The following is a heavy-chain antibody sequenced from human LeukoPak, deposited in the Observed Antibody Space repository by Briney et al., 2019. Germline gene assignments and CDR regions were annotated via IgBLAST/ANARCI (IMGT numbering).Heavy chain of an antibody. J-gene: IGHJ4*02. D-gene: IGHD3-10*01. CDR3: ARGLGGFITFSGSYYD. Sequence: PSEALSLTCAVYGGSFSGYYWSWIRQPPGKGLEWIGEINHSGSTNYNPSLKSRVTISVDTSKNQFSLKLSSVTAADTAVYYCARGLGGFITFSGSYYDWGQGTLVTVSS. V-gene: IGHV4-34*01. CDR2: INHSGST. CDR1: GGSFSGYY.